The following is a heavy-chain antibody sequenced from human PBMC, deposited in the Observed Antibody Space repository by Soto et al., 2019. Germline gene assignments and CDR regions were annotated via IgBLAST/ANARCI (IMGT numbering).Heavy chain of an antibody. CDR3: STTLTIFGVVTVYYFDH. D-gene: IGHD3-3*01. CDR1: GFTFSNAW. J-gene: IGHJ4*02. V-gene: IGHV3-15*01. Sequence: GGSLRLSCAASGFTFSNAWMSWVRQAPGKGLEWVGRIKSKTDGRTTDYAAPVKGSFTIARDDAKNTLYLQMNSLKTEDTAVYYCSTTLTIFGVVTVYYFDHWGQGTLVTVFS. CDR2: IKSKTDGRTT.